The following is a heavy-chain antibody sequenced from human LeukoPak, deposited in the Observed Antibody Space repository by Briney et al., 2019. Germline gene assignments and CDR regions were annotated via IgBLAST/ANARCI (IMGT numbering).Heavy chain of an antibody. V-gene: IGHV4-4*07. CDR1: GGSISSHY. CDR3: ARGPYCGVDCYFDN. J-gene: IGHJ4*02. CDR2: IYMSGTT. Sequence: SETLSLTCTVSGGSISSHYWSWSRQPAGRGLEWIGRIYMSGTTNYNPSLKSRVTMSIDTSKNQFSLKVTSVTDADTAVYYCARGPYCGVDCYFDNWGQGTLVTVSS. D-gene: IGHD2-21*02.